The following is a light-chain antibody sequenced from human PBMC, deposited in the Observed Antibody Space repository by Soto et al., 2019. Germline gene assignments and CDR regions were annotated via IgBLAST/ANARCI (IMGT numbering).Light chain of an antibody. V-gene: IGLV1-40*01. J-gene: IGLJ1*01. Sequence: QSVLTQPPSVSGAPGQRVTISCTGSSSNIGAGYDVHWYQQLPGTAPKLLIYGNSNRPSGVPDRFSGSKSGTSASLAITGLQAEDEADYYCQSYDSSLSLYVFGAGTKL. CDR3: QSYDSSLSLYV. CDR1: SSNIGAGYD. CDR2: GNS.